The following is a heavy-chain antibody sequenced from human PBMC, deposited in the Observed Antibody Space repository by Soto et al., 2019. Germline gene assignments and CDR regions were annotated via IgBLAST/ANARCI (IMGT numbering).Heavy chain of an antibody. J-gene: IGHJ5*02. CDR3: ARRGRLRAYWFDP. D-gene: IGHD5-12*01. CDR2: IYHSGST. V-gene: IGHV4-38-2*01. CDR1: GYSISSGYY. Sequence: TSETLSLTCDVSGYSISSGYYWGCIRQPPGKGLEWIGSIYHSGSTYYNPSLKSRVTISVDTSKNQFSLKLSSVTAADTAVYYCARRGRLRAYWFDPWGQGTLVTVSS.